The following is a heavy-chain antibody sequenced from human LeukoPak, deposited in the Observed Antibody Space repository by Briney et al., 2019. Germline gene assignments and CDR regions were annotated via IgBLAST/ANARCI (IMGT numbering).Heavy chain of an antibody. CDR1: GYTFTSYG. CDR3: ARANYHGSGSYCDY. Sequence: GASVKVSCKASGYTFTSYGISWVRQAPGQGLEWMGWISAYNGNTNYAQKLQGRVTMTTDTSTTTAYMELRSPRSDDTAVYYCARANYHGSGSYCDYWGQGTLVTVSS. CDR2: ISAYNGNT. J-gene: IGHJ4*02. D-gene: IGHD3-10*01. V-gene: IGHV1-18*01.